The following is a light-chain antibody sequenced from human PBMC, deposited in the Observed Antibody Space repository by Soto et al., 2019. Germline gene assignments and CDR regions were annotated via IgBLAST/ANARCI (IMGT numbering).Light chain of an antibody. CDR3: QQYGSSPLLT. J-gene: IGKJ4*01. CDR1: QSVSSSY. V-gene: IGKV3-20*01. Sequence: DIVLTQSPGTLSLSPGERATLSCRASQSVSSSYLAWYQQKPGQAPRLLIYGASSSATGIPDRCSGSGSGTDFTLTISRLEPEDFAVYYCQQYGSSPLLTFGGGTKVEIK. CDR2: GAS.